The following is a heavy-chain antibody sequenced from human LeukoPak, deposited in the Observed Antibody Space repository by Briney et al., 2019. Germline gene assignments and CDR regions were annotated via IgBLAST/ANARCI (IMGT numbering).Heavy chain of an antibody. J-gene: IGHJ4*02. D-gene: IGHD5-12*01. CDR1: GGSISAYY. CDR2: TFNSGST. V-gene: IGHV4-59*01. Sequence: PSETLSLTCTVSGGSISAYYWSWIRQPPGKGLEWIGYTFNSGSTNYNPSLKSRVTISADTSKNQVSLNLRSVTAADTAVYYCARAEYTGYGRPMRYWGLGTLVTVSS. CDR3: ARAEYTGYGRPMRY.